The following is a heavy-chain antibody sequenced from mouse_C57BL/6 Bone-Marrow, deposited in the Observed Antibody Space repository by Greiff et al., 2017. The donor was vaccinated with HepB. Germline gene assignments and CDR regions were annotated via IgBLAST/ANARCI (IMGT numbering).Heavy chain of an antibody. CDR2: ISSGSSTI. CDR1: GFTFSDYG. Sequence: EVQVVESGGGLVKPGGSLKLSCAASGFTFSDYGMHWVRQAPEKGLEWVAYISSGSSTIYYADTVKGRFTISRDNAKNTLFLQMTSLRSEDTDMYYCARPLTGEYYFDYWGQGTTLTVSS. D-gene: IGHD4-1*01. V-gene: IGHV5-17*01. J-gene: IGHJ2*01. CDR3: ARPLTGEYYFDY.